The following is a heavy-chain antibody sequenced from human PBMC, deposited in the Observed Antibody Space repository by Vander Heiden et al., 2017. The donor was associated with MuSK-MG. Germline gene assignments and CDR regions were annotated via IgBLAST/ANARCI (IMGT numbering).Heavy chain of an antibody. CDR1: GFTFSAYA. V-gene: IGHV3-23*01. Sequence: EVQLLQSGGGLVQPGGALSPSCAASGFTFSAYAMSWVRQAPGKGLEWLSAISGSGSNTYYADSGKGRLTISRDNSKNTLYLQMYSLTAEDAAVYYCAKEGLVSDGYDWGQGTLVSVSS. CDR2: ISGSGSNT. CDR3: AKEGLVSDGYD. J-gene: IGHJ4*02. D-gene: IGHD5-12*01.